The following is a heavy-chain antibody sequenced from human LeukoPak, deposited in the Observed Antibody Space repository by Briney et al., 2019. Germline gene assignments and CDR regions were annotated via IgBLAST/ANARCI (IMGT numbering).Heavy chain of an antibody. J-gene: IGHJ4*02. CDR3: AKGITMVRGVISSESNFDY. Sequence: GGSLRLSCAASGFTFSSYAMSWVRQAPGKGLEWVSAISGIGGSTYYADSVKGRFTISRDNSKNTLYLQMNSLRAEDTAVYYCAKGITMVRGVISSESNFDYWGQGALVTVSS. CDR2: ISGIGGST. D-gene: IGHD3-10*01. CDR1: GFTFSSYA. V-gene: IGHV3-23*01.